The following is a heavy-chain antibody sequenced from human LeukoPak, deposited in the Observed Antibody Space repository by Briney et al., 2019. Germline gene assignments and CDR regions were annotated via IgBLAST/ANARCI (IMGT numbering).Heavy chain of an antibody. CDR2: LYSGGST. CDR3: ARDNDYGGYYFDY. V-gene: IGHV3-66*01. Sequence: GGSLRLSCAASGLTVSSNYMSCVRQAPGKGLEWVSVLYSGGSTYYADSVKGRFTISRDNSKNTLYLQMNSLRAEDTAVYYCARDNDYGGYYFDYWGQGTLVTVSS. J-gene: IGHJ4*02. CDR1: GLTVSSNY. D-gene: IGHD4-17*01.